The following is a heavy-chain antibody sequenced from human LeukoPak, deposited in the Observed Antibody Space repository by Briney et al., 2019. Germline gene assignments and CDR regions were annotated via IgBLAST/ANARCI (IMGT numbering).Heavy chain of an antibody. CDR3: ARFKGRTRIDY. Sequence: PSETLSLTCAVYGGSFSGYYWSWIRQPPGKGLEWIGGINHSGSTNYNPSLKSRVTISVDTSKNQFSLKLSSVTAADTAVYYCARFKGRTRIDYWGQGTLVTVSS. CDR2: INHSGST. D-gene: IGHD1-7*01. J-gene: IGHJ4*02. CDR1: GGSFSGYY. V-gene: IGHV4-34*01.